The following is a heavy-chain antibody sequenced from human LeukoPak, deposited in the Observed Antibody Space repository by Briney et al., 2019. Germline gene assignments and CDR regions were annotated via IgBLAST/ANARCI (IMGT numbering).Heavy chain of an antibody. CDR2: ISAYNGNT. V-gene: IGHV1-18*01. Sequence: GASVKVSCKAPGYTFTSYGISWVRQAPGQGLEWMGWISAYNGNTNYAQKLQGRVTMTTDTSTSTAYMELRSLRSDVTAVYYCARDQTRGSGFTFDYWGQGTLVTVSS. J-gene: IGHJ4*02. D-gene: IGHD3-22*01. CDR1: GYTFTSYG. CDR3: ARDQTRGSGFTFDY.